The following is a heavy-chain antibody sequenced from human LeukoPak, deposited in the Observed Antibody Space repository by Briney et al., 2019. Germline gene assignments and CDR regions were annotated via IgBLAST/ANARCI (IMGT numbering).Heavy chain of an antibody. CDR1: GFTFSSYA. J-gene: IGHJ4*02. D-gene: IGHD3-22*01. Sequence: GGSLRLSCAASGFTFSSYAMHWVRQAPGKGLEWVAVISYDGSNKYYADSVKGRFTISRDNSKNTLYLQMNSLRAEDTAVYYCARDFQVDDSSGYYPTAPNYWGQGTLVTVSS. CDR3: ARDFQVDDSSGYYPTAPNY. CDR2: ISYDGSNK. V-gene: IGHV3-30-3*01.